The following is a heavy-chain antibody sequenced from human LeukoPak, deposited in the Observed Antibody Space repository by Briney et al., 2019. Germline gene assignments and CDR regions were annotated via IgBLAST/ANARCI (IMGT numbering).Heavy chain of an antibody. CDR3: AKDAAATIGGVFDP. Sequence: GGSLRLSCAASGFTFSSYAMHWVRQAPGKGLEWVAFIRYDGSNKYYADSVKGRFTISRDNSKNTLYLQMNSLRAEDTAVYYCAKDAAATIGGVFDPWGQGTLVTVSS. V-gene: IGHV3-30*02. CDR1: GFTFSSYA. CDR2: IRYDGSNK. J-gene: IGHJ5*02. D-gene: IGHD5-24*01.